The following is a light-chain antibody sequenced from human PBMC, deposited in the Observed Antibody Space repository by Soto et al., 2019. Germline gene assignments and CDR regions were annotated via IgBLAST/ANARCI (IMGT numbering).Light chain of an antibody. V-gene: IGKV3-20*01. CDR2: GAS. CDR1: QSVSNTY. CDR3: QQYGNSPWT. J-gene: IGKJ1*01. Sequence: EIVLTQSPGTLSLSPGERATLSCRASQSVSNTYLAWYQQKPGQAPRLLIYGASSRATGIPDRFSGSGSGTDFTLTISRLEPEDFAVYYCQQYGNSPWTF.